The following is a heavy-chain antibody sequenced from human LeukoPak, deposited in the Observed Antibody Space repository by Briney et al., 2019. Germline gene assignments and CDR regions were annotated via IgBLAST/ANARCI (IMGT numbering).Heavy chain of an antibody. CDR3: AREMSMVRGVIPAYYFDY. J-gene: IGHJ4*02. CDR2: IYYSGST. D-gene: IGHD3-10*01. V-gene: IGHV4-59*01. Sequence: SETLSLTCTVSGGSISSYYWSWIRQPPGKGLEWIGYIYYSGSTNYNPSPKSRVTISVDTSKNQFSLKLSSVTAADAAVYYCAREMSMVRGVIPAYYFDYWGQGTLVTVSS. CDR1: GGSISSYY.